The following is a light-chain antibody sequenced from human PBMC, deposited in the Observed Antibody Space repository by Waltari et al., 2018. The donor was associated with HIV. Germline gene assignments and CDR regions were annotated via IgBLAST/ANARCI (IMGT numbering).Light chain of an antibody. CDR1: TTDIGHYTL. CDR3: CSYVGSDTWV. V-gene: IGLV2-23*02. J-gene: IGLJ3*02. CDR2: EVS. Sequence: QSALTQPASVSGSPGQSITISCTGATTDIGHYTLVSWYQQHPGRAPKLIIFEVSERPSGVSDRFSGSKSDSTASLTISGLQAEDEATYFCCSYVGSDTWVFGGGTQLTVL.